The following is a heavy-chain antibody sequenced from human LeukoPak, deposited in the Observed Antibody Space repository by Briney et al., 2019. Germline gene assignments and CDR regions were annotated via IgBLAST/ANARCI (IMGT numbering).Heavy chain of an antibody. V-gene: IGHV3-48*02. D-gene: IGHD3-22*01. CDR3: ARDLSPFLCYDSSGYYGAQH. J-gene: IGHJ1*01. CDR1: GFTFSSYS. CDR2: ISSSSSTI. Sequence: GGSLRLSCAASGFTFSSYSMNWVRQAPGKGLEWVSYISSSSSTIYYADSVKGRFTISRDNAKNSLYLQMNSLRDEDTAVYYCARDLSPFLCYDSSGYYGAQHWGQGTVVTVSS.